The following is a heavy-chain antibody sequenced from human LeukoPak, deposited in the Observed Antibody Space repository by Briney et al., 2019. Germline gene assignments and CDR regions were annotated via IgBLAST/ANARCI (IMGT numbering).Heavy chain of an antibody. CDR3: ARPYHYDSGSRGTAFDI. Sequence: PSETLFLTCTVSGGSISSSSYYWGWIRQPPGKGLEWIASIYDSRSTYYNPSLKSRLTISVDTSKNQFSLKLSSVTAADTATYYCARPYHYDSGSRGTAFDIWGQGTMVTVSS. CDR2: IYDSRST. J-gene: IGHJ3*02. V-gene: IGHV4-39*01. CDR1: GGSISSSSYY. D-gene: IGHD3-10*01.